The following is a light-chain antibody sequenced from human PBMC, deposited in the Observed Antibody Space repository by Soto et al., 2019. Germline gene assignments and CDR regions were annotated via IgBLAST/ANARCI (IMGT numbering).Light chain of an antibody. Sequence: DIQMTQSPSSLSAFVGDRVTITCRASQGIRNDLGWYQQKPGKAPKRLIYGASNLQSGVPSRFSGSRSGTEFTLTISSLQPYEFATYYSLLHNRYPWTFGQETKMEIK. CDR3: LLHNRYPWT. CDR2: GAS. V-gene: IGKV1-17*01. CDR1: QGIRND. J-gene: IGKJ1*01.